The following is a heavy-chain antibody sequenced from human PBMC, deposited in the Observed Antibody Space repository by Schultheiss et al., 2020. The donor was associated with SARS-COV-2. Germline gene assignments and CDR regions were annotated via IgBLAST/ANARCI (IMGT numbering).Heavy chain of an antibody. CDR1: GYTFTSYG. CDR3: ARHGYCSSTSCYMTVTYMDV. CDR2: ISAYNGNT. J-gene: IGHJ6*03. V-gene: IGHV1-18*01. Sequence: ASVKVSCKASGYTFTSYGISWVRQAPGQGLEWMGWISAYNGNTNYAQKLQGRVTMTTDTSTSTVYMELSSLRSEDTAMYYCARHGYCSSTSCYMTVTYMDVWGKGTTVTVSS. D-gene: IGHD2-2*02.